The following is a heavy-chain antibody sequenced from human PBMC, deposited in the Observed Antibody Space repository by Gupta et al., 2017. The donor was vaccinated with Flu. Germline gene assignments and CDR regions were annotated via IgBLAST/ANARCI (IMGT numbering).Heavy chain of an antibody. CDR3: TRDPGGDIVVVVAATPSADAFDI. V-gene: IGHV3-49*03. CDR1: GFTFGDYA. Sequence: EVQLVESGGGLVQPGRSLRLSCTASGFTFGDYAMRWFRQATGKGLEWVGFIRSKAYGGTTEYAASVKGRFTISRDDSKSIAYLQMNSLKTEDTAVYYCTRDPGGDIVVVVAATPSADAFDIWGQGTMVTVSS. D-gene: IGHD2-15*01. J-gene: IGHJ3*02. CDR2: IRSKAYGGTT.